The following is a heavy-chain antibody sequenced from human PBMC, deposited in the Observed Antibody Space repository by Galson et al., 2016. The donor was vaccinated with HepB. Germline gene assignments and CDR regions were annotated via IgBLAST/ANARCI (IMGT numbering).Heavy chain of an antibody. V-gene: IGHV1-8*01. CDR1: GHTLNTYD. J-gene: IGHJ6*02. D-gene: IGHD4-23*01. CDR2: MNPNSGNT. CDR3: ASERWAKVGYYDYYGMDV. Sequence: SVKVSCKASGHTLNTYDINWVRQAPGQGLEWMGWMNPNSGNTGYAQKFQGRVTLTKNSSTSTAYMELSSLRSEDTAVYYCASERWAKVGYYDYYGMDVWGQGTTVTVSS.